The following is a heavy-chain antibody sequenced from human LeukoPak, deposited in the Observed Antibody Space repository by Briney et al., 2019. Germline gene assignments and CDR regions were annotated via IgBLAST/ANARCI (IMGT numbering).Heavy chain of an antibody. CDR3: ARDGEMATTTEH. Sequence: ASVKVSCKASGGTFSSYAISWVRQAPGQGLEWMGRIIPILGIANYAQKFQGRVTVTADKSTSTAYMELSSLRSEDTAVYYCARDGEMATTTEHWGQGTLVTVSS. J-gene: IGHJ4*02. V-gene: IGHV1-69*04. CDR2: IIPILGIA. D-gene: IGHD5-12*01. CDR1: GGTFSSYA.